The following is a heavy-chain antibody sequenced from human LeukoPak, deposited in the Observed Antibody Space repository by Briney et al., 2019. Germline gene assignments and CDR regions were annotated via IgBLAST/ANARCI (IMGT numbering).Heavy chain of an antibody. D-gene: IGHD6-13*01. V-gene: IGHV3-66*04. CDR2: IYNSGST. Sequence: GGSLRLSCAASGFTVGYNYMTWVRQAPGKGLEWVAAIYNSGSTYYADSVKGRFTISRDNAKNSLYLQMNSLRAEDTAVYYCASHVGAAAGDYWGQGTLVTASS. CDR1: GFTVGYNY. J-gene: IGHJ4*02. CDR3: ASHVGAAAGDY.